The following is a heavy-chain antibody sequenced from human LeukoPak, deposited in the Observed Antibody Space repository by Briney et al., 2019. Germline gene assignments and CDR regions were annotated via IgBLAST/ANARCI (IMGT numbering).Heavy chain of an antibody. Sequence: SETLSLTCTVSGGSISSYYWGWIRQPPGKGLEWIGSIYYSGSTYCNPSLKSRVTISVDTSKNQFSLKLGSVTAADTAVYYCARRPGSSGWYGYWGQGTLVTVSS. D-gene: IGHD6-19*01. CDR2: IYYSGST. J-gene: IGHJ4*02. CDR3: ARRPGSSGWYGY. CDR1: GGSISSYY. V-gene: IGHV4-39*01.